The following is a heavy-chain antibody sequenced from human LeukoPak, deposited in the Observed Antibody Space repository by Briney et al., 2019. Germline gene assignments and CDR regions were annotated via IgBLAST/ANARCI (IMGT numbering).Heavy chain of an antibody. Sequence: ASVKVSCKASGYTFTGYYMHWVRQAPGQGLEWMGWINPTSGGTNYAQKFQGRVTMTRDTSISTAYMELSRLRSDDTAVYYCARGKTGTTVHYYYYGMDVWGQGTTVTVSS. D-gene: IGHD1-7*01. CDR1: GYTFTGYY. CDR3: ARGKTGTTVHYYYYGMDV. V-gene: IGHV1-2*02. CDR2: INPTSGGT. J-gene: IGHJ6*02.